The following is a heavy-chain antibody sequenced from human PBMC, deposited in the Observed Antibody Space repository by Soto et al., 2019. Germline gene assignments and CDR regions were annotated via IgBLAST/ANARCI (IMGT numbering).Heavy chain of an antibody. D-gene: IGHD6-19*01. CDR3: ARDSPYSSPSPAFDI. CDR2: IIPVSGLA. CDR1: GDTFSSYA. J-gene: IGHJ3*02. V-gene: IGHV1-69*01. Sequence: QVQLVQSGAEMKKPGSSVKVSCQASGDTFSSYAISWVRQAPGQGLEWMGGIIPVSGLANYAQKFQGRVSITADDSATTVYMELSRLRFEDTAVYYCARDSPYSSPSPAFDIWGKGTLVTVSS.